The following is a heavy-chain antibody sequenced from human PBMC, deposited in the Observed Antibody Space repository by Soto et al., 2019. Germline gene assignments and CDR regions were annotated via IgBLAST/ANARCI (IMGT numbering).Heavy chain of an antibody. D-gene: IGHD3-22*01. CDR1: GGSISSSSYY. CDR3: ARYYDSSGYPTNWFDP. CDR2: IYYSGST. J-gene: IGHJ5*02. V-gene: IGHV4-39*01. Sequence: PSETLSLTCTASGGSISSSSYYWGWIRQPPGKGLEWIGSIYYSGSTYYNPSLKSRVTISVDTSKNQFSLKLSSVTAADTAVYYCARYYDSSGYPTNWFDPWGQGTLVTVSS.